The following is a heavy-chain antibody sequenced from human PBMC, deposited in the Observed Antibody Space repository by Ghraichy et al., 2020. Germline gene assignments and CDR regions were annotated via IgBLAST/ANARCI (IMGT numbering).Heavy chain of an antibody. Sequence: GGSLRLSCAASGFSVSSNYMSWVRQAPGKGLEWVSVIYSGGSTYYADSVKGRFTISRDNSKNTLYLQMNNLRAEDTAVYYCARDAIAAPVHYYYMDVWGKGTTVTVSS. CDR2: IYSGGST. D-gene: IGHD6-6*01. CDR1: GFSVSSNY. V-gene: IGHV3-53*01. CDR3: ARDAIAAPVHYYYMDV. J-gene: IGHJ6*03.